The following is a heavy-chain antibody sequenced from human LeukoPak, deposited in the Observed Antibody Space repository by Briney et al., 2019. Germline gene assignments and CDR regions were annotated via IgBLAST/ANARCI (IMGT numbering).Heavy chain of an antibody. D-gene: IGHD3-10*01. CDR3: ARAPLLWFGELLTRNYYYYGMDV. V-gene: IGHV1-69*13. Sequence: ASVKVSCKASGGTFSSYAISWVRQAPGQGLEWMGGIIPIFGTANYAQKFQGRVTITADESTSTAYMELSSLRSEDTAVYYCARAPLLWFGELLTRNYYYYGMDVWGKGTTVTVSS. CDR1: GGTFSSYA. CDR2: IIPIFGTA. J-gene: IGHJ6*04.